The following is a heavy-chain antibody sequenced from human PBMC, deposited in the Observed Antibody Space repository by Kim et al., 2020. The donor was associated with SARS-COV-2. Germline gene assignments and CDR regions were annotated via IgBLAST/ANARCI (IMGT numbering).Heavy chain of an antibody. Sequence: KQDGSEKNYVDSVKGRFTISRDNAKNPLYLQMSSLRAEDTAVYYCARLFDPWGQGTLVTVSS. V-gene: IGHV3-7*04. CDR3: ARLFDP. CDR2: KQDGSEK. J-gene: IGHJ5*02.